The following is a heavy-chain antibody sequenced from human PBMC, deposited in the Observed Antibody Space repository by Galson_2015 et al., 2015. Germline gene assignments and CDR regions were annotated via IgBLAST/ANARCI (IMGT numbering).Heavy chain of an antibody. CDR2: IYYSGST. D-gene: IGHD4-23*01. Sequence: LSLTCTVSGGSISSGGYYWSWIRQHPGKGLEWIGYIYYSGSTYYNPSLKSRVTISVDTSKNQFSLKLSSVTAADTAVYYCARDRVGDYGGNSEGVDYWGQGTLVTVSS. CDR3: ARDRVGDYGGNSEGVDY. CDR1: GGSISSGGYY. J-gene: IGHJ4*02. V-gene: IGHV4-31*03.